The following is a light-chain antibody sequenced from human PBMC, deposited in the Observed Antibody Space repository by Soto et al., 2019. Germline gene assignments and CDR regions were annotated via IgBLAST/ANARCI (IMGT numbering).Light chain of an antibody. CDR1: SSDVGAYDY. Sequence: QSVLTQPPSASGSPGQSVTISCPGTSSDVGAYDYVSWYQQRPGKAPKLMIYEINKRPSGVPDRFSGSKSGNTASLTVSGLLAEDAADYYCSSFAGSNDFPYVFGTGSK. V-gene: IGLV2-8*01. CDR2: EIN. J-gene: IGLJ1*01. CDR3: SSFAGSNDFPYV.